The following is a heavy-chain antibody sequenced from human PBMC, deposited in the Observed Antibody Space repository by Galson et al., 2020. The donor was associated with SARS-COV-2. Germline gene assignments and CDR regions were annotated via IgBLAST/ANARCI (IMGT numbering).Heavy chain of an antibody. Sequence: SETLSITCSVSGGSISRYYWSWIRQPPGKGLEWIGYIYYTGRTTYNPSLNSRVTISLDTSKNQFSLKLRSVTAADTALYYCARGGSNYGPNTCDIWGQGTMVIVSS. CDR3: ARGGSNYGPNTCDI. J-gene: IGHJ3*02. D-gene: IGHD5-18*01. V-gene: IGHV4-59*01. CDR1: GGSISRYY. CDR2: IYYTGRT.